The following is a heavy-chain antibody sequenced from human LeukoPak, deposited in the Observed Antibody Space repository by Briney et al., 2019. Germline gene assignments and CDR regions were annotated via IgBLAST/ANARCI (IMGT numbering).Heavy chain of an antibody. D-gene: IGHD2-21*01. CDR2: IRYDGINK. Sequence: GGSLRLSCAASGFSFSTYGMHWVRQAPGKGLEWVAFIRYDGINKFYADSVKGRFTISRDTSKNTLFLEMNSLRAEDTAVYYCAKAIPLRAPDYYYYAMDVWGQGTTVTVSS. V-gene: IGHV3-30*02. J-gene: IGHJ6*02. CDR3: AKAIPLRAPDYYYYAMDV. CDR1: GFSFSTYG.